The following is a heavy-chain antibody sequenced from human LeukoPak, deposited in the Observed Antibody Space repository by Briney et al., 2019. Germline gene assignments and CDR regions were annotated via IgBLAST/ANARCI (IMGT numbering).Heavy chain of an antibody. CDR3: ARRAPYYFDSSGYYNYYFDY. V-gene: IGHV5-51*01. CDR1: GYSFTDYW. CDR2: IYPRDSDT. D-gene: IGHD3-22*01. J-gene: IGHJ4*02. Sequence: GASLKISCKVSGYSFTDYWIGWVRQMPGKGLEWMGIIYPRDSDTRYSPSFQGQVTISADRSITTAYLQWTSLKASDTAMYYCARRAPYYFDSSGYYNYYFDYWGQGTLVTVSS.